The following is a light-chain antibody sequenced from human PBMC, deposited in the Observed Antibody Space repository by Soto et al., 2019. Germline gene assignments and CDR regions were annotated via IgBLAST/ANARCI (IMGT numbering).Light chain of an antibody. J-gene: IGKJ3*01. CDR1: QGIRNH. Sequence: DIQMTQSPFSLSASVGDRVTITCRASQGIRNHLAWFQQKPGKAPQSLIYDASSLQSGVPSTFSGSGSGTDFTLTISSLQPEDFATYYCQQYDNYPYTFGPGTKVDIK. CDR2: DAS. V-gene: IGKV1-16*01. CDR3: QQYDNYPYT.